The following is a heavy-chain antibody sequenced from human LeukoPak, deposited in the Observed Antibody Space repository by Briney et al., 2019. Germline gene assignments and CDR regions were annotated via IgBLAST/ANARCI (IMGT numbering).Heavy chain of an antibody. J-gene: IGHJ6*02. Sequence: GGSLRLSCAASGFTFSSYWMHWVRQAPGKGLVWVSRINSDGSSTSYADSVKGRFTISRDNAKNTLYLQMNSLRAEDTAVYYCARGPRYFDWLQRYYYYYGMDVWGQGTTVTVSS. CDR2: INSDGSST. CDR1: GFTFSSYW. V-gene: IGHV3-74*01. CDR3: ARGPRYFDWLQRYYYYYGMDV. D-gene: IGHD3-9*01.